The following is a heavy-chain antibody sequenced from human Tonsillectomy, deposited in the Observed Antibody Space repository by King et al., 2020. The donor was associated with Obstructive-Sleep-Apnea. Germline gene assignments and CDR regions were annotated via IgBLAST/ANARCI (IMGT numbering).Heavy chain of an antibody. J-gene: IGHJ4*02. CDR2: IYYSGST. D-gene: IGHD4-17*01. CDR1: GGSISSSSYY. V-gene: IGHV4-39*01. CDR3: ARRTVTTSADYFDY. Sequence: PLQESGPGLVKPSETLSLTCTVSGGSISSSSYYWGWIRQPPGKGLEWIGSIYYSGSTYYNPSLKSRVTISVDTSKIQVSLKLSSVTAADTAVYYCARRTVTTSADYFDYWGQGTLVTVSS.